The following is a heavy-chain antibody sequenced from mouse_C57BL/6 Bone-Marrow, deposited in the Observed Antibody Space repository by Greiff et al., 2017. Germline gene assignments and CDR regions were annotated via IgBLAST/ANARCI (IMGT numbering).Heavy chain of an antibody. CDR2: IDPENGDT. D-gene: IGHD6-5*01. CDR1: GFNIKDDY. CDR3: TTEPYLCAY. Sequence: VQLQQSGAELVRPGASVKLSCTASGFNIKDDYMHWVKQRPEQGLEWIGWIDPENGDTEYASKFQGKATITADTSSNTAYLQLSSLTSDDTAVYYCTTEPYLCAYWGQGTLVTVSA. V-gene: IGHV14-4*01. J-gene: IGHJ3*01.